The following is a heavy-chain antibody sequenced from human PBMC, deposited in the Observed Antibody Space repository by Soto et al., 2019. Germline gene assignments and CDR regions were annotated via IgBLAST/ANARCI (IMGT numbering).Heavy chain of an antibody. CDR3: ARGGYTITYSFDY. Sequence: QLQLQESGSGQVQPSQTLSLTCGVSGGSINSGGYAWSWIRQPPGKGLEWIGYIYSTGSTYSNPCLTSGATLSVDASRNLFSLKLSSVTAAAPAVYFCARGGYTITYSFDYWGQGSLITVSS. CDR2: IYSTGST. D-gene: IGHD2-15*01. J-gene: IGHJ4*02. CDR1: GGSINSGGYA. V-gene: IGHV4-30-2*01.